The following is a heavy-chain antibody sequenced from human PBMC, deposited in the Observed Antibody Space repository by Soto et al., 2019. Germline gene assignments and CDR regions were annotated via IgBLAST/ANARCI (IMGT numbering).Heavy chain of an antibody. CDR1: GYTFTSYG. D-gene: IGHD5-12*01. CDR3: ARGGDVNYYHGMDV. V-gene: IGHV1-18*01. J-gene: IGHJ6*02. Sequence: QVQLVQSGGEVKKPGASVKLSCTASGYTFTSYGISWVRQAPGQGLEWMGWISAYNGKTNYAQNVQGRVTMTTDTSTRTAYMDLRRLRSADTAVYYCARGGDVNYYHGMDVWGQGTTVTVSS. CDR2: ISAYNGKT.